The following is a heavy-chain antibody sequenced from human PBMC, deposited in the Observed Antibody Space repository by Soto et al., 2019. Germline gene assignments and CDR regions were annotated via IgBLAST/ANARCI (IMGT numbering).Heavy chain of an antibody. CDR3: ARLQVNGGAFDI. J-gene: IGHJ3*02. CDR1: GGSISSEGSS. CDR2: ISYTGSS. V-gene: IGHV4-31*03. D-gene: IGHD1-1*01. Sequence: TLSLTSTVSGGSISSEGSSWSWIRQHPGKGLKWMGIISYTGSSYHIPSLKSRITISVDTSKDQFALKLGSVTAADTAVYYCARLQVNGGAFDIWGRGTMVTVSS.